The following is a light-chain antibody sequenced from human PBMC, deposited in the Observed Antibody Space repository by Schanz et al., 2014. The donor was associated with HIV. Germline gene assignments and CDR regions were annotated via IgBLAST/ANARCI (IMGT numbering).Light chain of an antibody. CDR3: SSYTSSSTLV. J-gene: IGLJ3*02. V-gene: IGLV2-14*02. Sequence: QSALTQPASVSGSPGHSITISCTGTSSDVGSYNLVSWYQYHPGKAPKLIIYEGTKRPSGVSNRFSASKSGNRASLTISGLQAEDEADYYCSSYTSSSTLVFGGGTKLTVL. CDR1: SSDVGSYNL. CDR2: EGT.